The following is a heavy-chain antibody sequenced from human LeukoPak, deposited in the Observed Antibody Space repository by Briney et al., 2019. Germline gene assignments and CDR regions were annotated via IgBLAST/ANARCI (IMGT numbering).Heavy chain of an antibody. CDR1: GGSMSSNY. CDR2: IYYSGST. Sequence: PSETLSLTCNVSGGSMSSNYWSWIRQSPGKGLEWIGDIYYSGSTDYNPSLKSRVTISVDRSKNQFYLRLGSVTAADTAVYYCARGYNRQSNPFDYWGQGTLVTVSS. J-gene: IGHJ4*02. D-gene: IGHD1-1*01. CDR3: ARGYNRQSNPFDY. V-gene: IGHV4-59*01.